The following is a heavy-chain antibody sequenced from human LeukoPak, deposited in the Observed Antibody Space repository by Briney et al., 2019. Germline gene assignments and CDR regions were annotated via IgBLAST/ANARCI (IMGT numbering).Heavy chain of an antibody. D-gene: IGHD7-27*01. CDR1: GFTFSTYW. Sequence: PGGSLRLSCAASGFTFSTYWMTWVRQAPGKGLEWVANIKQDGSDKHYVDSVKGRFTISRDNAKNSVYLQMNSLRAEDTAVYYCAREHWGPEYWGQGTLVTVPS. V-gene: IGHV3-7*03. CDR3: AREHWGPEY. J-gene: IGHJ4*02. CDR2: IKQDGSDK.